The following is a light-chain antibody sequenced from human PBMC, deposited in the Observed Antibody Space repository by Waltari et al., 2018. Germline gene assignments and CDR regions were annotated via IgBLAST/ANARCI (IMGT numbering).Light chain of an antibody. J-gene: IGKJ1*01. CDR2: GAS. V-gene: IGKV3-20*01. Sequence: EIVLTQSPGTLSLSPGERATLPCRANQSVSSSYLAWYQQKPGQAPRVLIHGASNRATGIPDRFSGSGSGTDFTLTISRLEPEDFAVYYCQQYGSSPWTFGQGTKVEIK. CDR1: QSVSSSY. CDR3: QQYGSSPWT.